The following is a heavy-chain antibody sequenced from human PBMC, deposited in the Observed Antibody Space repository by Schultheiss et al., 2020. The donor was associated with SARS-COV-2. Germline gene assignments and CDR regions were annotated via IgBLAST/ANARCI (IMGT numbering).Heavy chain of an antibody. V-gene: IGHV3-23*01. CDR2: ISGSGGST. D-gene: IGHD3-16*01. CDR3: TSYAMGVRFSNY. J-gene: IGHJ4*02. Sequence: GGSLRLSCAASGFTFSSYGMHWVRQAPGKGLEWVSAISGSGGSTYYADSVKGRFTISRDNSKNTLYLQMNSLRAEDTAVYYCTSYAMGVRFSNYWGQGTLVTVSS. CDR1: GFTFSSYG.